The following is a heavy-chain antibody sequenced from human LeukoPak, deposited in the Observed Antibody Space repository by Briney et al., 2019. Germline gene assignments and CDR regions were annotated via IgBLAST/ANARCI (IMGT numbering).Heavy chain of an antibody. CDR2: ISSSSYI. D-gene: IGHD6-13*01. J-gene: IGHJ6*02. CDR3: ARGSSWYQDSYYYYGMDV. V-gene: IGHV3-21*01. Sequence: GGSLRLSCAASGFTFSSYSMNWVRQAPGKGLEWVSSISSSSYIYYADSVKGRFTISRDNAKNSLYLQMNSLRAEDTAVYYCARGSSWYQDSYYYYGMDVWGQGTTVTVSS. CDR1: GFTFSSYS.